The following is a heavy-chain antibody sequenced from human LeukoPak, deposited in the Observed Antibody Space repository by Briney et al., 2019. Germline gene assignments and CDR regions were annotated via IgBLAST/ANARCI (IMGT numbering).Heavy chain of an antibody. J-gene: IGHJ3*02. CDR3: ARDRGYSTFDI. CDR1: ESNFSTYM. Sequence: PGGSLRPFYAAIESNFSTYMMRWVHPAPGTRLDRVANMDQDGTEKNYVDSVKGRFTISRDNAKNLLYVQMNSLRAEDTAVYYCARDRGYSTFDIWGQGTMVTVSS. V-gene: IGHV3-7*05. D-gene: IGHD5-18*01. CDR2: MDQDGTEK.